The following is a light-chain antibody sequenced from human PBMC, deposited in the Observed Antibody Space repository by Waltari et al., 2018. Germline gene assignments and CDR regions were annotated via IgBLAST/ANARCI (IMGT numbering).Light chain of an antibody. CDR1: HSVLYDSNNKNC. CDR3: QQCYSTPYT. J-gene: IGKJ2*01. Sequence: DIVMTQSPDSLAVSLGERATINYKSSHSVLYDSNNKNCLAWYQQKPGQPPKLLIYWASTRESGVPDRFSGSGSGTDFTLTISSLQAEDVAVYWCQQCYSTPYTFGQGTKLEIK. V-gene: IGKV4-1*01. CDR2: WAS.